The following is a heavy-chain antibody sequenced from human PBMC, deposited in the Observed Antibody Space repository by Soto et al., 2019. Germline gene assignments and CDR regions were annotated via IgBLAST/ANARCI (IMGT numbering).Heavy chain of an antibody. V-gene: IGHV3-11*06. D-gene: IGHD2-2*01. CDR1: GFTFSDYY. J-gene: IGHJ6*02. CDR2: ITSSSSYT. Sequence: GGSLRLSCAASGFTFSDYYMSWIRQAPGKGLEWVSYITSSSSYTNYADSVKGRFTISRDNAKNSLYLQMNSLGAEDTAVYYCARDGSRYCSSTSCYSGYYYYGMDVWGQGTTVTVSS. CDR3: ARDGSRYCSSTSCYSGYYYYGMDV.